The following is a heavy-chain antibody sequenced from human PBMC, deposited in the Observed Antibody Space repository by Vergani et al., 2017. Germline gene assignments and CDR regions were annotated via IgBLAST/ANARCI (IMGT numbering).Heavy chain of an antibody. CDR2: INPSGGHT. D-gene: IGHD3-9*01. CDR3: ARGDYGILTGYRY. Sequence: QVQVVQSGAEVKQSGASVKVSCKTSGYTFSNYYMHWVRQAPGQGLEWMGIINPSGGHTNYAQKFKGRVTMTRDTSTSTVYMELSRLRSEDTAIYYCARGDYGILTGYRYWGQGTLVTVSA. CDR1: GYTFSNYY. J-gene: IGHJ4*02. V-gene: IGHV1-46*03.